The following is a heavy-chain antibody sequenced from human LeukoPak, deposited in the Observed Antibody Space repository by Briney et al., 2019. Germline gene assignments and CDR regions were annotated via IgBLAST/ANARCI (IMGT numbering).Heavy chain of an antibody. CDR1: GFTFSSYS. CDR2: ISSSSNI. D-gene: IGHD3-22*01. CDR3: AKVRMITMIAYDAFDI. J-gene: IGHJ3*02. V-gene: IGHV3-21*04. Sequence: GGSLRLSCAASGFTFSSYSMNWVRQAPGKGLEWVSSISSSSNIYYADSVKGRFSISRDNSKNTLYLQMNSLRAEDTAIYYCAKVRMITMIAYDAFDIWGQGSMVTVSS.